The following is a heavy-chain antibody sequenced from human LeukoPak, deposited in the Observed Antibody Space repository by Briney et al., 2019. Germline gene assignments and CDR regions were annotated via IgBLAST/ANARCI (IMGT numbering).Heavy chain of an antibody. J-gene: IGHJ4*02. D-gene: IGHD2/OR15-2a*01. Sequence: PSQTLSLTCTVSGGSYSSGGYYWSWIRQHPGKGLEWIGYIYYSGSTYYNPSLKSRVTISVDTSKNQFSLKLSSVTAADTAVYYCARMEYVSGFDYWGQGTLVTVSS. CDR3: ARMEYVSGFDY. V-gene: IGHV4-31*03. CDR2: IYYSGST. CDR1: GGSYSSGGYY.